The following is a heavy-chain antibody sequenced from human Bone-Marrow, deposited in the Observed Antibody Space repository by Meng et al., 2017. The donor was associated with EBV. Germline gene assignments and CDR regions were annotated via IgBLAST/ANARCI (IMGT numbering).Heavy chain of an antibody. Sequence: EVQLVESGGGLVKPGGSIRLSCAASGFTVSDAWMSWVGQAPGKGLEWVGRLKSKSDGGTTDCAAPVKGRFTISRDDSKNTLYLQMNSLKTEDTAVYYCNTDRLVTGQRPFDFWGQGTLVTVSS. CDR3: NTDRLVTGQRPFDF. V-gene: IGHV3-15*05. CDR1: GFTVSDAW. D-gene: IGHD4-23*01. J-gene: IGHJ4*02. CDR2: LKSKSDGGTT.